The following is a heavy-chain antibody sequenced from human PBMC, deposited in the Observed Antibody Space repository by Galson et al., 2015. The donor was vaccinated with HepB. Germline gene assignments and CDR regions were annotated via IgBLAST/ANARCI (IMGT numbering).Heavy chain of an antibody. CDR1: GDSVSSNSAA. CDR2: TYYRSKWYN. CDR3: ARDLRGYSYGYYAFDI. V-gene: IGHV6-1*01. D-gene: IGHD5-18*01. J-gene: IGHJ3*02. Sequence: CAISGDSVSSNSAAWNWIRQSPSRGLEWLGRTYYRSKWYNDYAVSVKSRITINPDTSKNQFSLQLNSVTPEDTDVYYCARDLRGYSYGYYAFDIWGQGTMVTVSS.